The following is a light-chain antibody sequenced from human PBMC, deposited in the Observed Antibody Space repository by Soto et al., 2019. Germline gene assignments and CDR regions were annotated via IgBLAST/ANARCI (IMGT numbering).Light chain of an antibody. CDR2: EVS. J-gene: IGLJ1*01. CDR1: SSDVGAYNY. Sequence: QSALTQPASVSASPGQSITISCTGTSSDVGAYNYVSWYQQHPGKAPKLMIYEVSNRPSGVSDRFSGSKSGSTASLTISGLQAEDEADHYCSSYTSSSTLAYVFGTGTKVTVL. CDR3: SSYTSSSTLAYV. V-gene: IGLV2-14*01.